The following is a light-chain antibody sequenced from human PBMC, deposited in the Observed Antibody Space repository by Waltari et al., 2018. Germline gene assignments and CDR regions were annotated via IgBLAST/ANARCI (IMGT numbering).Light chain of an antibody. Sequence: QSVLTQPPSASGTPGQRVTISCSGSSSNIGSNFVYWYQQLPGTAPKLPIYRNEQRPSGVPDRFSGSKSGTSASLAISGLRSEDEADYYCAAWDGSLTGPVFGGGTKLTVL. CDR1: SSNIGSNF. CDR2: RNE. J-gene: IGLJ3*02. CDR3: AAWDGSLTGPV. V-gene: IGLV1-47*01.